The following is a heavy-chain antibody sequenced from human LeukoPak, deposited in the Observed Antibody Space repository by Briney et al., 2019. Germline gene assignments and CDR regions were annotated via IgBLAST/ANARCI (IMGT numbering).Heavy chain of an antibody. CDR2: ISYDGSNK. CDR3: ARVTPSYGLYFDY. V-gene: IGHV3-30-3*01. Sequence: PGGSLRLSCAASGFTFSSYAMHWVRQAPGKGLEWVAVISYDGSNKYYADSVKGRFTISRDNSKNTLYLQMNSLRAEDTAVYYCARVTPSYGLYFDYWGQGTLVTVSS. CDR1: GFTFSSYA. D-gene: IGHD5-18*01. J-gene: IGHJ4*02.